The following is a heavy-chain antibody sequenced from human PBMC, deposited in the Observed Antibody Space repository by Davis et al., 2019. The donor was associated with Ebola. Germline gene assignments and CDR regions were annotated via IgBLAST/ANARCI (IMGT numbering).Heavy chain of an antibody. CDR2: INPSGGST. D-gene: IGHD3-22*01. V-gene: IGHV1-46*01. CDR3: ASGTLRLFLSY. Sequence: ASVKVSCKASGYTFTGYYMHWVRQAPGQGLEWMGIINPSGGSTSYAQKFQGRVTMTRDTSTSTVYMELSSLRSEDTAVYYCASGTLRLFLSYWGQGTLVTVSS. J-gene: IGHJ4*02. CDR1: GYTFTGYY.